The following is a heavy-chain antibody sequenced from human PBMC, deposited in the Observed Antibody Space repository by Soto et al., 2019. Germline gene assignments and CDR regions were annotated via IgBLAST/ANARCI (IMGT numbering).Heavy chain of an antibody. CDR3: ARGFNYDFWSGYYTPNWFDP. CDR1: GFTVSSNY. D-gene: IGHD3-3*01. Sequence: GGSLRLSCAASGFTVSSNYMSWVRQAPGKGLEWVSVIYSGGSTYYADSVKGRFTISRDNSKNTLYLQMNSLRAEDTSVYYCARGFNYDFWSGYYTPNWFDPWGQGT. CDR2: IYSGGST. V-gene: IGHV3-66*01. J-gene: IGHJ5*02.